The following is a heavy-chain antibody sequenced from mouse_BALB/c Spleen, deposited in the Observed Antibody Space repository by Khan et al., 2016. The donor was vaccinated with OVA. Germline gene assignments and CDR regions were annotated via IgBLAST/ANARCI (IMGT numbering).Heavy chain of an antibody. V-gene: IGHV1S135*01. D-gene: IGHD2-2*01. CDR2: VDPFSGGT. J-gene: IGHJ3*01. CDR3: TRHGYVAWFTY. Sequence: EVQVVESGPELMKPGASVKISCKASGYSFTSYYIHWVKQSHGKSLEWIGYVDPFSGGTTYNQKFKGKATLTVEKSSSTAYIHFSNLTSEDSAVYYCTRHGYVAWFTYWGQGTLVTVSA. CDR1: GYSFTSYY.